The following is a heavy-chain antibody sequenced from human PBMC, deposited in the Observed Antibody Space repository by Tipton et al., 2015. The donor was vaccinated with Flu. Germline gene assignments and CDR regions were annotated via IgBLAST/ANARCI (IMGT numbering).Heavy chain of an antibody. CDR2: IYTSGST. CDR1: GDSISNYY. CDR3: ARVPLSGDMDV. D-gene: IGHD3-3*01. Sequence: TLSLTCTVSGDSISNYYWGWIRQPAGKGLQWIGRIYTSGSTDYNPSLKSRVTISVDTSKNQFSLKLTSVTAADTAVYYCARVPLSGDMDVWGQGTTVTVSS. V-gene: IGHV4-4*07. J-gene: IGHJ6*02.